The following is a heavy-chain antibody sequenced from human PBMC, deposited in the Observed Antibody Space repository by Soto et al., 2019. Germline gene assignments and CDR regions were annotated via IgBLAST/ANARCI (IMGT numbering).Heavy chain of an antibody. J-gene: IGHJ1*01. D-gene: IGHD1-26*01. CDR3: ARDVGATTRYFQH. CDR1: GFTFSSYG. Sequence: QVQLVESGGGVVQPGRSLRLSCAASGFTFSSYGMHWVRQAPGKGLEWVALIWYDGSNKYYADSVKGRFTISRDNSKNTLYLQMNSLRAEDTAIYYCARDVGATTRYFQHWGQGTLVTVSS. V-gene: IGHV3-33*01. CDR2: IWYDGSNK.